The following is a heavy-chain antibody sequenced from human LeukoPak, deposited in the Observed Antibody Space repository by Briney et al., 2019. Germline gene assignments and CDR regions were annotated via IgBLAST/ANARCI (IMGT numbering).Heavy chain of an antibody. CDR1: GFTVSSNY. D-gene: IGHD3-22*01. CDR3: ARDNYYDSSGLDY. Sequence: GGSLRLSCAASGFTVSSNYMSWVRQAPGKGLEWVSVIYSGGSTYYADSVKGRFTISRDNSKNTLYLQMNSLRAEDTAVYYCARDNYYDSSGLDYWGRGTLVTVSS. CDR2: IYSGGST. J-gene: IGHJ4*02. V-gene: IGHV3-66*01.